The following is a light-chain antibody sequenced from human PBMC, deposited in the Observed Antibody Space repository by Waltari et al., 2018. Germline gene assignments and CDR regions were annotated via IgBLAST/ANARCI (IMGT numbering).Light chain of an antibody. J-gene: IGLJ1*01. CDR3: SSYTSSSTS. CDR1: SSDVGGYNY. Sequence: QSALTQPASVSGSPGQSITISCTGTSSDVGGYNYVSWYQQHPGKAPKLMIYKVSNRPAGVSNRFSGSKSGNTASLTISGLQAEDEADYYCSSYTSSSTSFGTGTKVTVL. V-gene: IGLV2-14*01. CDR2: KVS.